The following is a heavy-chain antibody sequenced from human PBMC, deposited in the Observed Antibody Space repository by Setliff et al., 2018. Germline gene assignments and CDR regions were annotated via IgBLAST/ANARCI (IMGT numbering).Heavy chain of an antibody. CDR3: VRESRSTWYRRDF. Sequence: ASETLSLTCSVSGGSISGSHYSWVWMRQPPGKRLEWIGGTYYNGTAYYNPSLQSRVAISVDTSKNYFSLDVSSVTAADTAVYYCVRESRSTWYRRDFWGQGTLVTVSS. CDR1: GGSISGSHYS. V-gene: IGHV4-39*02. D-gene: IGHD6-13*01. CDR2: TYYNGTA. J-gene: IGHJ4*02.